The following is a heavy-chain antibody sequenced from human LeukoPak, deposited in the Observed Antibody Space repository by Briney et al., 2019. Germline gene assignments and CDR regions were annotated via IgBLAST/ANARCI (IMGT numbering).Heavy chain of an antibody. V-gene: IGHV3-33*01. CDR3: ARDRGYTQDY. CDR2: IWYDESEK. D-gene: IGHD5-12*01. J-gene: IGHJ4*02. CDR1: GFTFRSYG. Sequence: PGGSLRLSCAASGFTFRSYGMHWVRQAPGKGLEWVAVIWYDESEKYYADSVKGRFTISRDNSKNTLYLQMNSLRAEDTAVYYCARDRGYTQDYWGQGTLVTVPS.